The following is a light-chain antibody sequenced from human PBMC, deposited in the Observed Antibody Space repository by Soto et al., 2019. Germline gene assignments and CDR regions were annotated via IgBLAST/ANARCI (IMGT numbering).Light chain of an antibody. V-gene: IGKV1-27*01. Sequence: DIPMTQSPSSLSASVGDRVTITCRASQGISNYLAWYQQKPGKVPKLLIYAASTLQSGVPSRFIGSGYGTDFTLTISSLQPEDVATYYCQKYNSAPWTFGQGTKVEIK. CDR3: QKYNSAPWT. CDR1: QGISNY. CDR2: AAS. J-gene: IGKJ1*01.